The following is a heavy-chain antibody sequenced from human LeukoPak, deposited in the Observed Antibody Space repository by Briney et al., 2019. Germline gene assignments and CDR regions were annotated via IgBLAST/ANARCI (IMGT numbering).Heavy chain of an antibody. J-gene: IGHJ6*03. D-gene: IGHD3-10*01. V-gene: IGHV3-23*01. CDR3: ARHRELRYYMDV. Sequence: GGSLRLSCAASGFTFNTYAMSWVRQAPGKGLEWVSAISDSGGSAYYADSVKGRFTISRDNAENSLYLQMNSLRAEDTAVYYCARHRELRYYMDVWGKGTTVTVSS. CDR1: GFTFNTYA. CDR2: ISDSGGSA.